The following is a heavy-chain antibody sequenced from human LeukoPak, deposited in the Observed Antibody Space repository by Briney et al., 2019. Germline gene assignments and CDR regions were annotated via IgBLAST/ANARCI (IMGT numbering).Heavy chain of an antibody. CDR2: ISWNSGSI. D-gene: IGHD2-15*01. Sequence: GGSLRLSCAASGFTFDDYAMHRVRQAPGKGLEWVSGISWNSGSIGYADSVKGRFTISRDNAKNSLYLQMDNLRAEDTAIYYCARQLGYCSAGTCYFDSWGQGTQVAVSS. CDR3: ARQLGYCSAGTCYFDS. CDR1: GFTFDDYA. V-gene: IGHV3-9*01. J-gene: IGHJ4*02.